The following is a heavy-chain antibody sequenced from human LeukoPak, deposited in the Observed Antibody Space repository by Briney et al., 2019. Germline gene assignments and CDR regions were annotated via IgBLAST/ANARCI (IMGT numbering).Heavy chain of an antibody. V-gene: IGHV4-4*07. CDR3: ASELMVRGVTY. J-gene: IGHJ4*02. CDR2: IYTSGST. D-gene: IGHD3-10*01. Sequence: SETLSLTCTVSGGSISSYYWSWIRQPAGKGLEWIGRIYTSGSTNYNPSLQSRVTMSVDTSTNQFSLKLSSVTAADTAVYYWASELMVRGVTYWGQGTLVTVSS. CDR1: GGSISSYY.